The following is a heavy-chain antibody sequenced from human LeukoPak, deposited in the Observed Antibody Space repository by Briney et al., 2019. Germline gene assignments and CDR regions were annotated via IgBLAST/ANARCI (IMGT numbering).Heavy chain of an antibody. V-gene: IGHV4-59*01. Sequence: SETLSLTCTVSGGSISSYYWSWIRQPPGKGLEWIGYIYYIGSTNYNPSLKSRVTISVDPSKNQFSLKLSSVTAAATAVYYCARVVVVAATWFDPWGQGTLVTVSS. CDR2: IYYIGST. D-gene: IGHD2-15*01. CDR3: ARVVVVAATWFDP. CDR1: GGSISSYY. J-gene: IGHJ5*02.